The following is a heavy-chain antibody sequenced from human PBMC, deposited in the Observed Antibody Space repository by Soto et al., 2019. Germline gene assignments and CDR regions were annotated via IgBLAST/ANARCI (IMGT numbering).Heavy chain of an antibody. CDR3: AAGLYFFDY. J-gene: IGHJ4*02. Sequence: QVQLVESGGGVVQPGKSLRLSCAASGFSFTSYGMNWVRQAPGKGLEWVTLISSDGNNKYYAESVKGRFTISRDNSKNTLYLQMNSLRAEDTAVYYCAAGLYFFDYCCQGTLVTVSS. D-gene: IGHD3-16*01. CDR2: ISSDGNNK. CDR1: GFSFTSYG. V-gene: IGHV3-30*03.